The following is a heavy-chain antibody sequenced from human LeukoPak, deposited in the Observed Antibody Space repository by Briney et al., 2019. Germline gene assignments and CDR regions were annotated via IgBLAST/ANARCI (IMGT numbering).Heavy chain of an antibody. CDR1: GYTFTTYY. D-gene: IGHD3-22*01. V-gene: IGHV1-46*01. CDR3: ARHWRSYDSSGYYPNYIEY. CDR2: INPGGGSA. J-gene: IGHJ4*02. Sequence: ASVKVSCKASGYTFTTYYMHWVRQAPGQGLEWMGIINPGGGSANTAQKFQGRLTMTRDTSKNQFSLKLSSVTAADTAVYYCARHWRSYDSSGYYPNYIEYWGQGTLVTVSS.